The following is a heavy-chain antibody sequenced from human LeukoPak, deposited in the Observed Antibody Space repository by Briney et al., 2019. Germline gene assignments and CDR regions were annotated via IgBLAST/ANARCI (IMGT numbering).Heavy chain of an antibody. CDR2: ISSDGTN. V-gene: IGHV3-30*01. J-gene: IGHJ2*01. CDR1: GFDFFSFA. Sequence: GKSLRLSCTASGFDFFSFAMHWVRQAPGKGLEWVAFISSDGTNNSKNTLVLQTNSLRAEDTAVYYCAREDSPYFDLWGRGTLVTCSS. D-gene: IGHD2-15*01. CDR3: AREDSPYFDL.